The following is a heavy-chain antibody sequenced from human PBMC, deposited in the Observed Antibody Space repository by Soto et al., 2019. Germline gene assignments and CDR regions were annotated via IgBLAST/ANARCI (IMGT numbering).Heavy chain of an antibody. Sequence: QVHLVESGGGVVQPGRSLRLSCAASGFTFSSYVMHWVRQAPGKGLEWVAVISYDGSYKYYADSVKGRFTISRDNSKHTLYLQMSSMRVEDTAVYYCAKEPEGDCSSTRCYTYHGLDVWGQGTTVTVSS. J-gene: IGHJ6*02. CDR3: AKEPEGDCSSTRCYTYHGLDV. D-gene: IGHD2-2*01. V-gene: IGHV3-30*18. CDR2: ISYDGSYK. CDR1: GFTFSSYV.